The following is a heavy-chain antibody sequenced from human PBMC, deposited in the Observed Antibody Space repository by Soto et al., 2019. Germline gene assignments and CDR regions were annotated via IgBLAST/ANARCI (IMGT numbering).Heavy chain of an antibody. V-gene: IGHV4-61*01. Sequence: QVQLQESGPGLVKPSETLSLTCTVSGGSVSSGSYYWSWIRQPPGKGLEWVGYIYYSGSTNSNPSLKRRVTISVDTSKNQFSLKLSSVTAADTAVYYCARASPYYDSSGPCFDYWGQGTLVTVSS. CDR1: GGSVSSGSYY. CDR3: ARASPYYDSSGPCFDY. CDR2: IYYSGST. D-gene: IGHD3-22*01. J-gene: IGHJ4*02.